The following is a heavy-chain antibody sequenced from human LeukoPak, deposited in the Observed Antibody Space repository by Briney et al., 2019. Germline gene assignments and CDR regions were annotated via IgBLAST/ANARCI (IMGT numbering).Heavy chain of an antibody. J-gene: IGHJ4*02. CDR3: ARGRPHGNDY. Sequence: GGSLRLSCAASGFTFSSYWMHWVRHAPGKGLVWVSRIASDGSSTTYADSVKGRFSISRDNAKNTLYLQMNSLRVEDTAVYYCARGRPHGNDYWGQGTLVTVSS. D-gene: IGHD4-23*01. V-gene: IGHV3-74*01. CDR1: GFTFSSYW. CDR2: IASDGSST.